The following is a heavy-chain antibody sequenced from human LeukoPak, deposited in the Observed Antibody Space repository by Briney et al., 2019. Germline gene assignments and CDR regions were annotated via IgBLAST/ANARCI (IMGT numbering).Heavy chain of an antibody. Sequence: SGGSLRLSCAASGFTFSNYAMTWVRQAPGKGLEWVSSISDSGGSTYYADSVKGRFTISRDNSKNTLYLQMNSLRVEDTALYYCAKEPTYFYGSGSFSHYFDYWGQGTLVTASS. V-gene: IGHV3-23*01. J-gene: IGHJ4*02. CDR2: ISDSGGST. CDR3: AKEPTYFYGSGSFSHYFDY. D-gene: IGHD3-10*01. CDR1: GFTFSNYA.